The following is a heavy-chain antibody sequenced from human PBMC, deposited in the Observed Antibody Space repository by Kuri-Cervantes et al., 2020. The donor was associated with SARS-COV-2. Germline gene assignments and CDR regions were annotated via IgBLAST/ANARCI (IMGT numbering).Heavy chain of an antibody. CDR2: ISSSSSYI. CDR3: ARGYDSSGYEIYYYYYGMDV. V-gene: IGHV3-21*01. Sequence: GESLKISCAASGFTFSSYSMNWVRQAPGKGLEWVSSISSSSSYIYYADSVKGRFTISRDNAKNSLYLQMNSLRAEDTAVYYCARGYDSSGYEIYYYYYGMDVWGQGTLVTVSS. J-gene: IGHJ6*02. CDR1: GFTFSSYS. D-gene: IGHD3-22*01.